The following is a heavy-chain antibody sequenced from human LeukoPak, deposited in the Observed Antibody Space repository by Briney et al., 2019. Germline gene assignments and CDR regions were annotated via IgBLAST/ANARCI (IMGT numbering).Heavy chain of an antibody. CDR3: ARDSLSGPYCSGGSCYSRGYYYGMDV. Sequence: PSETLSLTCAVYGGSFSGYYWSWIRQPPGKGLEWIGYIYYSGSTNYNPSLKSRVTISVDTSKNQFSLKLSSVTAADTAVYYCARDSLSGPYCSGGSCYSRGYYYGMDVWGQGTTVTVSS. V-gene: IGHV4-59*01. D-gene: IGHD2-15*01. CDR1: GGSFSGYY. CDR2: IYYSGST. J-gene: IGHJ6*02.